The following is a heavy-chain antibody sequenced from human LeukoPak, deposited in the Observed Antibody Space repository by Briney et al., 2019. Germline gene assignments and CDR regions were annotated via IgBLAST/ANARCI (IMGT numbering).Heavy chain of an antibody. Sequence: SETLSLTCTVSGGSISSSSYYWGWIRQPPGKGLEWIGSIYHSGSTYYNPSLKSRVTISVDTSKNQFSLKLSSVTAADTAVYYCARAGGVGWLRFDAHAQFDYWGQGTLVTVSS. CDR2: IYHSGST. CDR1: GGSISSSSYY. J-gene: IGHJ4*02. V-gene: IGHV4-39*01. D-gene: IGHD5-12*01. CDR3: ARAGGVGWLRFDAHAQFDY.